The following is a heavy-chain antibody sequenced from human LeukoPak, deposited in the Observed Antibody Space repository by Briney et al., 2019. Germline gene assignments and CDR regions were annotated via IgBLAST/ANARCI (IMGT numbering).Heavy chain of an antibody. D-gene: IGHD5-18*01. CDR3: AQDRAYIQFYF. Sequence: GGSLRLSGAASGFTFSNYGMNRVRQAPGKGLEWVSGIGPSGTNTYYADSVKGRFTISRDNSKNTVYLQVNSLRAEDTALYYCAQDRAYIQFYFWGQGTLVTVSS. CDR1: GFTFSNYG. CDR2: IGPSGTNT. J-gene: IGHJ4*02. V-gene: IGHV3-23*01.